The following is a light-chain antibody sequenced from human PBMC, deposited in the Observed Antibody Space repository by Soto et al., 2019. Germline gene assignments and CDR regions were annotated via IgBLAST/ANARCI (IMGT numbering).Light chain of an antibody. CDR2: EVN. CDR1: SSDVGGYDY. Sequence: QSALTQPPSASGSPGPSVTISCTGTSSDVGGYDYVSWYQHHPGKAPKLMIYEVNKRPSGVPDRFSGSKSGNTASLTVSGLQAEDEADYYCSSYAGSNNLVFGGGTKLTVL. J-gene: IGLJ3*02. V-gene: IGLV2-8*01. CDR3: SSYAGSNNLV.